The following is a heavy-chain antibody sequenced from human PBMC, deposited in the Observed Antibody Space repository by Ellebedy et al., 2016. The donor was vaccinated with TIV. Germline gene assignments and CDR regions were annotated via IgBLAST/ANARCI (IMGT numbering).Heavy chain of an antibody. CDR1: GYTFTSYC. V-gene: IGHV1-8*02. Sequence: AASVKVSCKASGYTFTSYCINWVRLAPGQGLEWMVWMNPTSGNTGYAPKFQGRVNMTRNTSITTAYMELSSLRSEDTAVYYCARGGHYYESSGYLSMAFDIWGQGTMVSVSS. CDR3: ARGGHYYESSGYLSMAFDI. J-gene: IGHJ3*02. CDR2: MNPTSGNT. D-gene: IGHD3-22*01.